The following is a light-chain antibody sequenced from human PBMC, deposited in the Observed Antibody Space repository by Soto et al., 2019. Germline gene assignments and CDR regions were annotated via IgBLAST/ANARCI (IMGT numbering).Light chain of an antibody. J-gene: IGKJ2*02. CDR3: QQYNSYSPWT. V-gene: IGKV1-5*01. Sequence: DIQMTQSPSTLSASVGDRVTITCRASQSISSWLAWYQQKPGKAPKLLIYDASSLESGVPSRFSGSGSGTEFTRPISSLQPDDFAAYYCQQYNSYSPWTFGQGTKLEIK. CDR1: QSISSW. CDR2: DAS.